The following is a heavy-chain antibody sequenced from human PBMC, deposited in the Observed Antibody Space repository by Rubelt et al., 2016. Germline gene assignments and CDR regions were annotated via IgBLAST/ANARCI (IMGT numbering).Heavy chain of an antibody. D-gene: IGHD6-6*01. CDR1: GGSISSYY. V-gene: IGHV4-59*01. CDR2: IYYSGST. J-gene: IGHJ4*02. Sequence: QVQLQESGPGLVKPSETLSLTCTVSGGSISSYYWSWIRQPPGKGLEWIGYIYYSGSTNYNPSLKSRVTISVDTSKNQFSLKLSSVTAAYTAVYYWASGVRIAARPNYFDYWGQGTLVTVSS. CDR3: ASGVRIAARPNYFDY.